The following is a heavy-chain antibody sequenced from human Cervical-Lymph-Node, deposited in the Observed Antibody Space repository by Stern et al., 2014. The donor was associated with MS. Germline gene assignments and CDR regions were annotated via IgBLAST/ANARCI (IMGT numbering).Heavy chain of an antibody. CDR3: ARLAGVTFGDY. CDR2: VYPYDSNV. Sequence: EVQLVQSGAELKKPGDSLKISCQVSGYTFSHYWIGWVRQMPGKGLDGMSIVYPYDSNVRYSPSFQGQVTVSADRSVSKAFLQWSSLKTSDTATYYCARLAGVTFGDYWGQGTRVTVSS. D-gene: IGHD3-16*01. V-gene: IGHV5-51*01. J-gene: IGHJ4*02. CDR1: GYTFSHYW.